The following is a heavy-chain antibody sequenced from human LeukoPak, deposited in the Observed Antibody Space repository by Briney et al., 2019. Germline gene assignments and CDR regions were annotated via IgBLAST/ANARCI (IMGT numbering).Heavy chain of an antibody. V-gene: IGHV4-4*07. Sequence: PSETLSLTCTVSGGSISSYYWSWIRQPAGKGLEWIGRIYTSGSTNYNPSLKSRVTMSVDTSKNQFSLKLSSVTAADTAVYYCARDGDIVVVPAGNFFGFDGFDPGGQVTLVTVSS. CDR3: ARDGDIVVVPAGNFFGFDGFDP. CDR2: IYTSGST. J-gene: IGHJ5*02. CDR1: GGSISSYY. D-gene: IGHD2-2*01.